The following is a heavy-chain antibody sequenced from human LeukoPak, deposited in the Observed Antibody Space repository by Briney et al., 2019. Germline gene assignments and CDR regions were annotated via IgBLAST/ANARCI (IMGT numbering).Heavy chain of an antibody. J-gene: IGHJ5*02. Sequence: ASVKVSCKASGYTFTSYGINWVRQAPGQGLEWMGWINPNSGGTNYAQKFQGWVTMTRDTSISTAYMELSRLRSDDTAVYYCARDRSSRPFGNWFDPWGQGTLVTVSS. CDR1: GYTFTSYG. V-gene: IGHV1-2*04. D-gene: IGHD6-13*01. CDR2: INPNSGGT. CDR3: ARDRSSRPFGNWFDP.